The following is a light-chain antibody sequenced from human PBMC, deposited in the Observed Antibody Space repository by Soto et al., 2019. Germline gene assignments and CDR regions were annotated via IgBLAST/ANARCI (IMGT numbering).Light chain of an antibody. CDR2: GAS. CDR1: QTIRSNY. CDR3: QQYGSSPWT. Sequence: ETVLTQSPGTLSLSPGERATLSCRASQTIRSNYLAWYRQTPGQSPRLLIYGASKRATGIADRFIGSGSGTDCIIIISRLEPEDFALYYCQQYGSSPWTFGHGTKVEIK. J-gene: IGKJ1*01. V-gene: IGKV3-20*01.